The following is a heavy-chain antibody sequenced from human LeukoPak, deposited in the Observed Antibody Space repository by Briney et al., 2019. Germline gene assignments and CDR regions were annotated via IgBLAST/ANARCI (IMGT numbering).Heavy chain of an antibody. D-gene: IGHD2-15*01. CDR2: IYYSGST. CDR3: ATGMRWSDY. CDR1: GGSISSSYSY. J-gene: IGHJ4*02. V-gene: IGHV4-39*07. Sequence: SESLSLTCTVSGGSISSSYSYWGWIRQPPGKGLEWIGSIYYSGSTYYNPSLRSRVTISVDTAKHQFSLMLYSVTAADTAVYYCATGMRWSDYWGQGTLVTVSP.